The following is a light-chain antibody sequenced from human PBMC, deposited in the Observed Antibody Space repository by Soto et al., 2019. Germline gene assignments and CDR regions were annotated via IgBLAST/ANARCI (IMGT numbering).Light chain of an antibody. CDR3: AAWDDSLSGPV. V-gene: IGLV1-47*02. CDR1: SSNIGSNY. Sequence: QSVLTQPPSASGTPGQRVTISCSGSSSNIGSNYVYWYQQLPGTAPKLLIYSANQRPSGVPDRFSVSKSGTSASLAISGLRSEDEADYYCAAWDDSLSGPVFGGGTKLTVL. CDR2: SAN. J-gene: IGLJ2*01.